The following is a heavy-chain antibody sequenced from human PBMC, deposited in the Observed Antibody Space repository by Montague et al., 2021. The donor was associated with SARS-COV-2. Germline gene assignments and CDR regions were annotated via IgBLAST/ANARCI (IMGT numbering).Heavy chain of an antibody. CDR1: GGSISSYY. V-gene: IGHV4-59*01. Sequence: SETLSLTCTVSGGSISSYYWSWIRQPPGKGLEWIGYSYYSGSTNYNPSLKSRVTISVDTSKNQFSLKLSSVTAADTAVYSCARVVGDYDFWSGQYCYYYYMDVWGKGTTVTVSS. J-gene: IGHJ6*03. CDR3: ARVVGDYDFWSGQYCYYYYMDV. D-gene: IGHD3-3*01. CDR2: SYYSGST.